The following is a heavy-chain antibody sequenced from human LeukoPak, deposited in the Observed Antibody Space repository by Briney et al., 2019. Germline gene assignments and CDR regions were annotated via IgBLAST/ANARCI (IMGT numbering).Heavy chain of an antibody. CDR2: IYYSGGT. Sequence: SETLSLTCTVSGGSISSYYWSWIRQPPGKGLEWIGYIYYSGGTNYNXSLKXRVTISVDTSKNQFSLKLSSMTAADTAVYYCARERETGEEFDYWGQGTLVTVSS. D-gene: IGHD7-27*01. CDR1: GGSISSYY. CDR3: ARERETGEEFDY. V-gene: IGHV4-59*12. J-gene: IGHJ4*02.